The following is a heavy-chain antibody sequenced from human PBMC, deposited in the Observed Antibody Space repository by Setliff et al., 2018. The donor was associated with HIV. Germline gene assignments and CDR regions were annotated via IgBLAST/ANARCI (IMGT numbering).Heavy chain of an antibody. D-gene: IGHD5-18*01. Sequence: ASVKVSCKASGYTFTSYYVHFVRQAPGQGPEWMGIINPNGGSANYAQKFEGRVAMTADTSTNNVHMYLSSLRSEDTAIYYCARGGPGSSFGYDWFDPWGQGTPVTVSS. CDR1: GYTFTSYY. CDR2: INPNGGSA. CDR3: ARGGPGSSFGYDWFDP. V-gene: IGHV1-46*01. J-gene: IGHJ5*02.